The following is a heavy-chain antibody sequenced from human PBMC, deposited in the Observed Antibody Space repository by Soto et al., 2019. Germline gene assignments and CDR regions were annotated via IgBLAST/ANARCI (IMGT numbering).Heavy chain of an antibody. CDR2: IKSKTDGGTT. D-gene: IGHD3-22*01. CDR1: GFTFSNAW. J-gene: IGHJ4*02. CDR3: TTDWDYYYYDSSGYYSDY. Sequence: GGSLRLSCAASGFTFSNAWMSWVRQAPGKGLELVGRIKSKTDGGTTDYAAPVKGRFTISRDDSKNTLYLQMNSLKAEDTAVYYCTTDWDYYYYDSSGYYSDYWGQGTLVTVSS. V-gene: IGHV3-15*01.